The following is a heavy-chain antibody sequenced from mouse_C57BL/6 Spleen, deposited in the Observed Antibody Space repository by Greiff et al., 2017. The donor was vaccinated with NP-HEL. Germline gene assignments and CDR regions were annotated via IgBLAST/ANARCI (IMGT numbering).Heavy chain of an antibody. J-gene: IGHJ1*03. CDR1: GFTFSDAW. D-gene: IGHD2-3*01. CDR2: IRNKANNHAT. V-gene: IGHV6-6*01. Sequence: EVQLQESGGGLVQPGGSMKLSCAASGFTFSDAWMDWVRQSPEKGLEWVAEIRNKANNHATYYAESVKGRFTISRDDSKSSVYLQMNSLRAEDTGIYYCTRDDGSYWYFDVWGTGTTVTVSS. CDR3: TRDDGSYWYFDV.